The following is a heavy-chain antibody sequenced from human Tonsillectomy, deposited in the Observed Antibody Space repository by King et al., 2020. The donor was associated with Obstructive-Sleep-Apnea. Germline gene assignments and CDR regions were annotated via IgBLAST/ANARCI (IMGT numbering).Heavy chain of an antibody. J-gene: IGHJ4*02. V-gene: IGHV4-39*07. D-gene: IGHD6-19*01. CDR2: IYYSGST. CDR1: GGSISSSSYY. Sequence: VQLQESGPGLVKPSETLSLTCTVSGGSISSSSYYWGWIRQPPGKGLEWIGSIYYSGSTYYNPSLKSRVTISVDTSKNQFSMKLSSVTAADTAVYYCARDERVSSGLDYWGQGTLVTVSS. CDR3: ARDERVSSGLDY.